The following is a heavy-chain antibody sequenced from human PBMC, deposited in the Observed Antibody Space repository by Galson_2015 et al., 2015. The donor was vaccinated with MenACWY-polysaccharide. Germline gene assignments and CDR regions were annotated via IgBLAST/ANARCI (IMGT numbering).Heavy chain of an antibody. V-gene: IGHV1-2*02. CDR1: GYSYNDNY. CDR3: ATPGGRDY. Sequence: SVKVSCKASGYSYNDNYIHWVRQAPGQGLEWMGWIHPKSGGTQYAQKFQGRVTMTRDTSISTSYMELSRLRPDDTAVYYCATPGGRDYWGQGTLVTVSS. D-gene: IGHD4-23*01. J-gene: IGHJ4*02. CDR2: IHPKSGGT.